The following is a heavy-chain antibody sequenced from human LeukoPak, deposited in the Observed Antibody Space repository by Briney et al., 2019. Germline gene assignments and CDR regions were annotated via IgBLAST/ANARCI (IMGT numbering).Heavy chain of an antibody. CDR1: GFTVSRNY. CDR2: ISGSGGST. CDR3: AKSPGGHSSGWYVAY. D-gene: IGHD6-19*01. J-gene: IGHJ4*02. V-gene: IGHV3-23*01. Sequence: GGSLRLTCAASGFTVSRNYMSWVRQAPGKGLEWVSAISGSGGSTYYADSVKGRFTISRDNSKNTLYLQMNSLRAEDTAVYYCAKSPGGHSSGWYVAYWGQGTLVTVSS.